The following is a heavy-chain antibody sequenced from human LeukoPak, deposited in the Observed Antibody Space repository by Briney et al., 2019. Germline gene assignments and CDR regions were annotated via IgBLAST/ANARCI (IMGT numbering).Heavy chain of an antibody. CDR3: ARHGSSWYSHFFVRGWFDP. V-gene: IGHV4-34*01. CDR2: IKHSGST. J-gene: IGHJ5*02. CDR1: GGSFSGYY. Sequence: SETLSLTCAVYGGSFSGYYWSWIRQPPGKGLEWIGEIKHSGSTNYNPSLKSRVTISVDTSKNQFSLKLSSVTAADTAVYYCARHGSSWYSHFFVRGWFDPWGQGTLVTVSS. D-gene: IGHD6-13*01.